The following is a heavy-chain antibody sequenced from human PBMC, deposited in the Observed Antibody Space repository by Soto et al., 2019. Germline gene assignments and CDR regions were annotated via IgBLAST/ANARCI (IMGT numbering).Heavy chain of an antibody. CDR3: AKEAGSGWSLYFDY. V-gene: IGHV3-43*01. CDR1: GFIFDAYT. CDR2: IRWDGGST. D-gene: IGHD6-19*01. Sequence: GGSLRLSCAASGFIFDAYTMHWVRQAPGKGLEWVSLIRWDGGSTYYADSVKGRFTISRDNSKNSLYLQMNSLRTEDTALYYCAKEAGSGWSLYFDYWGQGSLVTVSS. J-gene: IGHJ4*02.